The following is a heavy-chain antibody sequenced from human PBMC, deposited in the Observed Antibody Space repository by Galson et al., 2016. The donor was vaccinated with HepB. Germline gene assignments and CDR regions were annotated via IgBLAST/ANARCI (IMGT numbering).Heavy chain of an antibody. Sequence: SLRLSCAASGFSFRNYAMNWVRQAPGTGLEWISYISVSATTIYYADSVRGRFTISRDNAKNSLFLQMNRLRDEDTAVSYCARDGIELSASVFDYWGLGTLVTVSS. V-gene: IGHV3-48*02. D-gene: IGHD3-16*02. J-gene: IGHJ4*02. CDR1: GFSFRNYA. CDR2: ISVSATTI. CDR3: ARDGIELSASVFDY.